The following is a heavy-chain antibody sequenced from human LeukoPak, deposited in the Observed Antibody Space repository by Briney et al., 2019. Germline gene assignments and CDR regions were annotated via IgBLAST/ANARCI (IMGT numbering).Heavy chain of an antibody. D-gene: IGHD3/OR15-3a*01. CDR2: ISSSSHVI. CDR1: GFTLSDSY. J-gene: IGHJ5*01. CDR3: ARTGRNNYFDS. V-gene: IGHV3-11*01. Sequence: GGSVRLSCAVPGFTLSDSYMSWLRQAPGKGLDWLACISSSSHVIYYADSVKGRFTISRDNAKNSLYLQLNSLRAEDTAVCYCARTGRNNYFDSWGQGTLVTVSS.